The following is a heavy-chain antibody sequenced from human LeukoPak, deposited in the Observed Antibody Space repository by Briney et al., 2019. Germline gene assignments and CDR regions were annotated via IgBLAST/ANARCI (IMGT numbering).Heavy chain of an antibody. D-gene: IGHD6-13*01. J-gene: IGHJ4*02. CDR2: INHSGST. V-gene: IGHV4-34*01. CDR1: GGSFSGYY. Sequence: SETLSLTCAVYGGSFSGYYWSWLRQPPGKGLEWIGEINHSGSTNYNPSLKSRVTISVDTSKNQFSLKLSSVTAADTAVYYCARGRRQQLGNYYFDYWGQGTLVTVSS. CDR3: ARGRRQQLGNYYFDY.